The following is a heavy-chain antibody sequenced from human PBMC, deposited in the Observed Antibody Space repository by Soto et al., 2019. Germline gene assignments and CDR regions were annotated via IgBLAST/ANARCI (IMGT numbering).Heavy chain of an antibody. V-gene: IGHV1-3*01. CDR3: ARDGYSYGYSWTY. Sequence: VASVKVSCKASGYTFTSYAMHWVRQAPGQRLEWMGWINAGNGNTKYSQKFQGRVTITRDTSASTAYMELSSLRSEDTAVYYCARDGYSYGYSWTYWGQGTLVTVSS. CDR2: INAGNGNT. D-gene: IGHD5-18*01. CDR1: GYTFTSYA. J-gene: IGHJ4*02.